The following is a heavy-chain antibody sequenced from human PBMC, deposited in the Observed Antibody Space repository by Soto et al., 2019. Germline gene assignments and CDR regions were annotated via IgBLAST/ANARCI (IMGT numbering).Heavy chain of an antibody. CDR2: ISYDGTNK. D-gene: IGHD2-2*01. CDR3: ARDGWTSSHWYFDL. CDR1: GFTFTNYA. J-gene: IGHJ2*01. V-gene: IGHV3-30*03. Sequence: QEQLVDSGGGVVQPGGSLRLSCAASGFTFTNYAMHWVRQAQGKGLEWVAVISYDGTNKYYAASEKGRFAISRENSKYPLHLQMGGLRDEDTAVYYFARDGWTSSHWYFDLWGRGTLVTVSS.